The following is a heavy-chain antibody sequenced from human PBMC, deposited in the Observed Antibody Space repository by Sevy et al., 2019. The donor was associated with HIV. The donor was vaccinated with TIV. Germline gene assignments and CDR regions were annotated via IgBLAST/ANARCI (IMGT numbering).Heavy chain of an antibody. D-gene: IGHD6-19*01. CDR3: ARTAVPGNYNWFDP. CDR1: GYTFSDYH. V-gene: IGHV1-2*02. CDR2: INQVVA. Sequence: ASVKVSCKASGYTFSDYHVHWVRQAHGQGLEWMGWINQVVAQTMYSQKFQGRVTMTRDTSMSTIYMEVSRLTSDDTAVYYCARTAVPGNYNWFDPWGQGTLVTVSS. J-gene: IGHJ5*02.